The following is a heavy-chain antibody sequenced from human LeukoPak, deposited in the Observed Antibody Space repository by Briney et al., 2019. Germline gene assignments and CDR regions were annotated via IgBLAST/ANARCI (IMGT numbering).Heavy chain of an antibody. D-gene: IGHD6-13*01. CDR1: GGSISSYY. V-gene: IGHV4-59*08. Sequence: SETLSLTCTVSGGSISSYYWSWIRQPPGRELEWIGYVYYTGSTNYNPSLKSRVTISVDTSKNQFSLNLSSVTAADTAVYYCATRSSNSWYYFDYWGQGTLVTVSS. CDR3: ATRSSNSWYYFDY. J-gene: IGHJ4*02. CDR2: VYYTGST.